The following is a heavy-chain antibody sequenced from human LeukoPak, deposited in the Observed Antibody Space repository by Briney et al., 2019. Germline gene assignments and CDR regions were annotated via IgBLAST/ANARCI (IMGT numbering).Heavy chain of an antibody. CDR3: ARSEEMATITKLDY. J-gene: IGHJ4*02. CDR2: FDPEDGET. Sequence: ASVKVSCKVSGYTLTELSMHWVRQAPGKGLEWMGGFDPEDGETIYAQKFQGRVTMTEDTSTDTAYMELSSLRSEDTAVYYCARSEEMATITKLDYWGRGTLVTVSS. D-gene: IGHD5-24*01. CDR1: GYTLTELS. V-gene: IGHV1-24*01.